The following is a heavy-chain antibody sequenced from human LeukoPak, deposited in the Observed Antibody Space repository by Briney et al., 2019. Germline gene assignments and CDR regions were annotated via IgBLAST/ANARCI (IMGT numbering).Heavy chain of an antibody. V-gene: IGHV1-69*04. CDR2: IIPILGIA. Sequence: SVKVSCKASGGTFSSYAISWVRQAPGQGLEWMGRIIPILGIANYAQKFQGRVTITADESTSTAYMELSSLRSEDTAVYYCARDPSTVTTLDFRFDYWGQGTLVTVSS. CDR3: ARDPSTVTTLDFRFDY. J-gene: IGHJ4*02. CDR1: GGTFSSYA. D-gene: IGHD4-17*01.